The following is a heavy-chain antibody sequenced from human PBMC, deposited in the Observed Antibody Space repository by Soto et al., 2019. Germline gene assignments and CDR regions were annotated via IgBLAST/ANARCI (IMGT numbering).Heavy chain of an antibody. CDR2: IKKDGSEK. V-gene: IGHV3-7*01. CDR3: ATMTTVTTVDY. CDR1: GLPFSSYW. Sequence: EVQLVESGEGLSHLGGPWRPSWPPPGLPFSSYWMTWVRQPPGKGLEWVANIKKDGSEKYYVDSVKGRFTISRDNAKNSLYLQMNSLRAEDTAVYYCATMTTVTTVDYWGQGTLVTVSS. J-gene: IGHJ4*02. D-gene: IGHD4-17*01.